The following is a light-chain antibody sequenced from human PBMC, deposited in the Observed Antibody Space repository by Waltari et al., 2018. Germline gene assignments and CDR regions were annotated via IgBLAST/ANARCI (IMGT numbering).Light chain of an antibody. CDR2: GAS. V-gene: IGKV3-20*01. J-gene: IGKJ1*01. Sequence: EMVLTQSPGTLSLSPGERATLSCRASQSVSRSLAWYQQKPGQAPRLLIYGASSRATGIPDRFTGSGSGTDFSLTIGSLESEDFAVYYCQHYVRLPVTFGQGTNVEIK. CDR3: QHYVRLPVT. CDR1: QSVSRS.